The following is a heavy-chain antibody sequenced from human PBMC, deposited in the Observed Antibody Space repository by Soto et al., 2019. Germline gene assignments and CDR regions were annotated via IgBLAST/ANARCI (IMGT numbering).Heavy chain of an antibody. J-gene: IGHJ5*02. CDR3: SRHHGPTTSENWFDP. Sequence: QGHLVQSGVAVKTPGASVKVSCQASGYTFFTYDISWVRQAPGQGLEWMGWISTYSGDTKYAQKFQGRVTMTTDTSTTTAYLELRSLRSDDTAVYYCSRHHGPTTSENWFDPWGQGTLVTVSS. D-gene: IGHD5-12*01. CDR2: ISTYSGDT. CDR1: GYTFFTYD. V-gene: IGHV1-18*01.